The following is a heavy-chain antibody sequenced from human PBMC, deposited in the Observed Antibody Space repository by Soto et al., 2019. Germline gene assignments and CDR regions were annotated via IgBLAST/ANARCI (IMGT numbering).Heavy chain of an antibody. CDR1: GFSLSTSGVY. CDR2: IDGDDDK. D-gene: IGHD6-19*01. CDR3: ARVPLAGYFFDY. Sequence: SGPTLVNPTQTLTLTCTFSGFSLSTSGVYVSWIRQPPGKALEWLALIDGDDDKYYTTSLKTRLTISKDTSKNHVVLTMTNMDSVDTATYSCARVPLAGYFFDYWGHGTLVTVS. V-gene: IGHV2-70*01. J-gene: IGHJ4*01.